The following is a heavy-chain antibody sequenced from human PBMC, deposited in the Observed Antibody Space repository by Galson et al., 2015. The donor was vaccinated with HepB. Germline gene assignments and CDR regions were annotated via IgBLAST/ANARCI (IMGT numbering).Heavy chain of an antibody. CDR3: ARLIPVRARRFSSGWYNFDY. V-gene: IGHV4-39*07. Sequence: ETLSLTCTVSGGSISSSSYYWGWIRQPPGKGLEWIGSVYYSGSTYYNPSLKSRVTISVDTSKNQFSLKLSSVAAADTAVYYCARLIPVRARRFSSGWYNFDYWGQGTLVTVSS. D-gene: IGHD6-19*01. CDR1: GGSISSSSYY. CDR2: VYYSGST. J-gene: IGHJ4*02.